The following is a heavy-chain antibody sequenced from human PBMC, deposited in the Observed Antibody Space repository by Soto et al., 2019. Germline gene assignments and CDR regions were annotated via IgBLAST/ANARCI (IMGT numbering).Heavy chain of an antibody. Sequence: ASVKVSCKASGYTFTSYAMHWVRQAPGQRLEWMGWINAGNGNTKYSQKFQGRVTITRDTSASTAYMELSSLRSEDTAVYYCARGSYFDWLLTYYFDYWGQGTLVTVSS. J-gene: IGHJ4*02. CDR1: GYTFTSYA. CDR3: ARGSYFDWLLTYYFDY. V-gene: IGHV1-3*01. CDR2: INAGNGNT. D-gene: IGHD3-9*01.